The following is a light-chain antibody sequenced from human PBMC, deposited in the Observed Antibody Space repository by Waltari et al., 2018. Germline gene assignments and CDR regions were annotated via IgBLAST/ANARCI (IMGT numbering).Light chain of an antibody. V-gene: IGKV3-20*01. CDR3: QQYQSSPQT. CDR1: ESVSSNY. J-gene: IGKJ1*01. Sequence: EIVLKQSPGPASLSPGESATLPCRASESVSSNYLAWYQQKPGQAPRLLISGASSRATGIPDRFSGGGSGTDFTLTISRLEPEDFAVYYCQQYQSSPQTFGQGTKVEIK. CDR2: GAS.